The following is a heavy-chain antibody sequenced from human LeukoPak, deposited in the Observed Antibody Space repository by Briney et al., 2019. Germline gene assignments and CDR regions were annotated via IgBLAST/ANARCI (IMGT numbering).Heavy chain of an antibody. CDR2: IYYSGST. V-gene: IGHV4-59*08. D-gene: IGHD6-13*01. CDR1: GGSICSYY. Sequence: SETLSLTCTVPGGSICSYYWSWIRQPPGKGLEWIGYIYYSGSTNYNPSLKSRVTISVDTSKNQFSLKLSSVTAADTAVYYCARHYGSSWSFDYWGQGTLVTVSS. J-gene: IGHJ4*02. CDR3: ARHYGSSWSFDY.